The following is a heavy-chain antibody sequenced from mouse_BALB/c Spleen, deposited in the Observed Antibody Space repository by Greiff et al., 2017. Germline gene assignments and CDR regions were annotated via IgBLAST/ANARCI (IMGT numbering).Heavy chain of an antibody. CDR2: IWSGGST. J-gene: IGHJ2*01. D-gene: IGHD1-1*01. CDR3: AKVAKGYYFDY. CDR1: GFSLTSYG. V-gene: IGHV2-2*02. Sequence: VKLVESGPGLVQPSQSLSITCTVSGFSLTSYGVHWVRQSPGKGLEWLGVIWSGGSTDYNAAFISRLSISKDNSKSQVFFKMNSLQANDTAIYYCAKVAKGYYFDYWGQGTTLTVSS.